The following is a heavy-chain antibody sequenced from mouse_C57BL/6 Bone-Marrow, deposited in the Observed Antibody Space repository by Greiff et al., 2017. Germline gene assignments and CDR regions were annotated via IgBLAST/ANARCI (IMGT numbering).Heavy chain of an antibody. D-gene: IGHD4-1*01. CDR2: IDPSDSYT. CDR3: ASPLWDQFAY. V-gene: IGHV1-50*01. CDR1: GYTFTSYW. Sequence: VQLRQPGAELVKPGASVKLSCKASGYTFTSYWMQWVKQRPGQGLEWIGEIDPSDSYTNYNQKFKGKATLTVDTSSSTAYMQLSSLTSEDSAVYYCASPLWDQFAYWGQGTLVTVSA. J-gene: IGHJ3*01.